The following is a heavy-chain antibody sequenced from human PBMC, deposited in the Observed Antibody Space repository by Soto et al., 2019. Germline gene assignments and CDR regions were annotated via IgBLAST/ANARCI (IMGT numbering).Heavy chain of an antibody. CDR1: GFTFSSYA. Sequence: QVHLVESWGVVVQPGRSLRLSCAASGFTFSSYAMHWVRQAPGKGLEWVAVISYDGSNKYYADSVKGRFTISRDNSKNTLYLQMNSLRAEDSDVYYCARDPVLAFLAAYYFDYWGQGTLVTVSS. J-gene: IGHJ4*02. CDR2: ISYDGSNK. V-gene: IGHV3-30-3*01. CDR3: ARDPVLAFLAAYYFDY. D-gene: IGHD6-19*01.